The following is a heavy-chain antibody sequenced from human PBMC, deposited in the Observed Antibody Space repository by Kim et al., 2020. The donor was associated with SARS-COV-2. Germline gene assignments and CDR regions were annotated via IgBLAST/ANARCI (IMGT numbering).Heavy chain of an antibody. V-gene: IGHV4-61*01. J-gene: IGHJ3*02. CDR3: ARVRISGSYMKPMGQGAFDI. CDR2: IYYSGST. D-gene: IGHD1-26*01. CDR1: GGSVSSGSYY. Sequence: SETLSLTCTVSGGSVSSGSYYWSWIRQPPGKGLEWIGYIYYSGSTNYNPSLKSRVTISVDTSKNQFSLKLSSVTAADTAVYYCARVRISGSYMKPMGQGAFDIWGQGTMVTVSS.